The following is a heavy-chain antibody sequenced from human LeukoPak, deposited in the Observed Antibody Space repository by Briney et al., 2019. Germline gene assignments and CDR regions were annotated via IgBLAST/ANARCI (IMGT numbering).Heavy chain of an antibody. V-gene: IGHV3-53*01. CDR2: IYSGGST. D-gene: IGHD4-17*01. CDR3: ARDEFGDANY. CDR1: GFTVSSSY. Sequence: SGGSLRLSCAASGFTVSSSYMSWVRQAPGKGLEWVLVIYSGGSTYYADSVKGRFTISRDNSKNTLYLQMNSLRAEDTAVYYCARDEFGDANYWGQGTLVTVSS. J-gene: IGHJ4*02.